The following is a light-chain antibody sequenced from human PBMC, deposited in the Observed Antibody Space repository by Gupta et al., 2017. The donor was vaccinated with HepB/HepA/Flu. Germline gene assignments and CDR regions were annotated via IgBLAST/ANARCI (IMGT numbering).Light chain of an antibody. CDR2: NNN. CDR3: AAWDDSLNGRYV. CDR1: SSNIGSNT. Sequence: QSVLTQPASASGTPGQRVTISCSGTSSNIGSNTVNWYQQLPGTAPKLLIYNNNQRPSGVPDRFPGSKSGTSASLAISGLQSEDEADYYCAAWDDSLNGRYVFGTGTKVTVL. J-gene: IGLJ1*01. V-gene: IGLV1-44*01.